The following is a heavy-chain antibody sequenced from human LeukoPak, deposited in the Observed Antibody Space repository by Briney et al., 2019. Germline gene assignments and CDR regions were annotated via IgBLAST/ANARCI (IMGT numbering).Heavy chain of an antibody. CDR3: TRDLAF. Sequence: PGGSLRLSCGASGFTFSNAWMVWVRQAPGKGLEWGGGIKSKSDGGTTDYAAPMKGRITISSDDSKNTLYMHTNSLKIEDTAVYYCTRDLAFWGQGTLVIVSS. CDR1: GFTFSNAW. J-gene: IGHJ4*02. CDR2: IKSKSDGGTT. V-gene: IGHV3-15*01.